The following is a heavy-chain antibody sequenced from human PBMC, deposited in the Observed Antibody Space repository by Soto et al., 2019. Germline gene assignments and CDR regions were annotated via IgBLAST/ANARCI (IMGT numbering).Heavy chain of an antibody. CDR1: GFTFSSYN. D-gene: IGHD6-13*01. Sequence: PGGSLRLSCAASGFTFSSYNMNWVRQAPGKGLEWVSSISSSSRYIYYADSVKGQFTISRDNAKNSLYLQMNSLRAEDTAVYYCAREPIAAAGTFWFDPWGQGTLVTVSS. J-gene: IGHJ5*02. CDR3: AREPIAAAGTFWFDP. V-gene: IGHV3-21*06. CDR2: ISSSSRYI.